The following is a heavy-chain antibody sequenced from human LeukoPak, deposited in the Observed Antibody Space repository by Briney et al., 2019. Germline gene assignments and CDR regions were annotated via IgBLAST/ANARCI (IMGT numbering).Heavy chain of an antibody. V-gene: IGHV4-61*01. Sequence: SETLSLTCTVSGGSVSSGSYYWSRIRQPPGKGLEWIGYIYYSGSTNYNPSLKSRVTISVDTSKNQFSLKLSSVTAADTAVYYCARAPRGYCSSTSCYLGALDYWGQGTLVTVSS. CDR2: IYYSGST. CDR1: GGSVSSGSYY. J-gene: IGHJ4*02. D-gene: IGHD2-2*01. CDR3: ARAPRGYCSSTSCYLGALDY.